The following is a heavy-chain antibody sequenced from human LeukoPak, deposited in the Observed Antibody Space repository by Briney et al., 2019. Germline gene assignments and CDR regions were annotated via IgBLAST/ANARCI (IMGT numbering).Heavy chain of an antibody. Sequence: GGSLRLSCAASGFTVSSYGMNWVRQAPGKGLEWVSYIGPSSNTIYYADSVKGRFTISRDNAKNSLYLQMNSLRDEDTAVYYCARHDYGGNSGDYWGQGTLVTVSS. D-gene: IGHD4-23*01. V-gene: IGHV3-48*02. CDR2: IGPSSNTI. CDR3: ARHDYGGNSGDY. J-gene: IGHJ4*02. CDR1: GFTVSSYG.